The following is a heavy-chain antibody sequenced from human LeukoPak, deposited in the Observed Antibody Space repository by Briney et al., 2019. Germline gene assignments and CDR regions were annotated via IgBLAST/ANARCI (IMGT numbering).Heavy chain of an antibody. J-gene: IGHJ4*02. CDR3: AKRIQSAMAMGY. Sequence: GGSLRLSCAASGFTFSNYALSWVRQAPGKGLEWVSDISGSGGSTYYADSVKGRFTISRDNSKNTMYLQMNSLRAKDTAVYYCAKRIQSAMAMGYWGQGTLVTVSS. D-gene: IGHD5-18*01. V-gene: IGHV3-23*01. CDR1: GFTFSNYA. CDR2: ISGSGGST.